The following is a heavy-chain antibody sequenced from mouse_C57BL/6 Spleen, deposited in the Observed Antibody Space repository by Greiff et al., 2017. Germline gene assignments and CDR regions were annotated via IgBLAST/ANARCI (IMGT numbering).Heavy chain of an antibody. CDR1: GYAFTNYL. V-gene: IGHV1-54*01. J-gene: IGHJ3*01. D-gene: IGHD1-2*01. CDR2: INPGSGGT. CDR3: ESSLGLLQDWFAY. Sequence: QVQLQQSGAELVRPGTSVKVSCKASGYAFTNYLIEWVKQRPGQGLEWIGVINPGSGGTNYNEKFKGKATLTADKSSSTAYMQLNSLTSEASAVYVCESSLGLLQDWFAYWGQGTLVTVSA.